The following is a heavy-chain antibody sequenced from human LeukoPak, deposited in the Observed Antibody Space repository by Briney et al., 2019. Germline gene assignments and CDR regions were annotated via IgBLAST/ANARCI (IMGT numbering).Heavy chain of an antibody. J-gene: IGHJ4*02. CDR3: ARDTRSYDTSGYYYFDY. D-gene: IGHD3-22*01. CDR1: GASTTSYY. Sequence: SETLSLTCSVSGASTTSYYWNWIRQAPGKGLEWIGYIYSDGTTSYSPSLRSRVTISIDTSRNQFSLKLSSVTAADAAVYYCARDTRSYDTSGYYYFDYWSQGALVTVSS. V-gene: IGHV4-59*01. CDR2: IYSDGTT.